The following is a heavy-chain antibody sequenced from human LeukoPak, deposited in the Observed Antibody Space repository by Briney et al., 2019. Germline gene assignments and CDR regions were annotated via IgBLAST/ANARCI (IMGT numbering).Heavy chain of an antibody. V-gene: IGHV3-53*01. Sequence: GGSLRLSCAASGLTVSNKYMSWVRQAPGKGLEWVSITYSDSSTNYADSVKGRFTISRDTSQNTLSLQMNSLRAEDTAVYYCVRKNRDFNAAFDIWGQGTVVTVAS. CDR3: VRKNRDFNAAFDI. D-gene: IGHD2-21*02. CDR2: TYSDSST. CDR1: GLTVSNKY. J-gene: IGHJ3*02.